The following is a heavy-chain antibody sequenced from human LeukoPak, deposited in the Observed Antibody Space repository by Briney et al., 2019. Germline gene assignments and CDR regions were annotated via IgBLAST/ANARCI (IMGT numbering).Heavy chain of an antibody. CDR1: VYTFTGYF. V-gene: IGHV1-2*02. CDR2: INPSTGGT. D-gene: IGHD2/OR15-2a*01. CDR3: ARDQSFYDAGDQRFDY. Sequence: ASVKVSCKTSVYTFTGYFIHWVRQAPGLGLEWMGWINPSTGGTNYAQMFQGRVTMTRDTSISTAYMELSSLISDDTAVYYCARDQSFYDAGDQRFDYWGQGTLVTVSS. J-gene: IGHJ4*02.